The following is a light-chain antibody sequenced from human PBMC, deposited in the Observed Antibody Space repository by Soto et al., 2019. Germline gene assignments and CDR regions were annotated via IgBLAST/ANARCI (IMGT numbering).Light chain of an antibody. CDR2: EAT. J-gene: IGLJ1*01. V-gene: IGLV2-23*02. Sequence: QSALTQPASVSGSPGQSITISCTGTSSDVGSYSLVSWYQQHPGKAPKVMIYEATKRPSGVSNRFSGSKSGNMASLTISGLQAEDEADYYCCSYAGTSTLGIYVFGSGTKVTVL. CDR1: SSDVGSYSL. CDR3: CSYAGTSTLGIYV.